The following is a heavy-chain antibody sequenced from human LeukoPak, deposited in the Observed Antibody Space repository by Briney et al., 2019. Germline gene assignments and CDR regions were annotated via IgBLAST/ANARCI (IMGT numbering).Heavy chain of an antibody. V-gene: IGHV1-69*01. Sequence: SVKVSCKASGGTFSSYAISWVRQAPGQGLEWMGGIIPIFGTANYAQKFQGRVTITADESTSTAYMELSSLRSEDTAVYYCARKGALWFGELFHYMDVWDKGTTVTVSS. CDR3: ARKGALWFGELFHYMDV. D-gene: IGHD3-10*01. J-gene: IGHJ6*03. CDR2: IIPIFGTA. CDR1: GGTFSSYA.